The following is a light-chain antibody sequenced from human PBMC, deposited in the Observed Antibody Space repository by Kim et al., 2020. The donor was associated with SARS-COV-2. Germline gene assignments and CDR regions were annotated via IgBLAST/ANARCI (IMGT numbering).Light chain of an antibody. CDR2: TAS. Sequence: ASVGDRVTITCRASQGIGNYLAWYQQKPGKVPKLLVYTASTLHSGVPSRFSGSGSGTDFTLSISSLQPEDVAIYYSQKYNSAPYPFGQGTRLEIK. CDR1: QGIGNY. V-gene: IGKV1-27*01. CDR3: QKYNSAPYP. J-gene: IGKJ5*01.